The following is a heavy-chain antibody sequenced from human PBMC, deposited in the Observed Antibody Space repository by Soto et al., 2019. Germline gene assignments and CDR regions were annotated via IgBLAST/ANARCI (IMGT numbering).Heavy chain of an antibody. CDR3: ARVGIVVEPAATPPVNYYYGMDV. V-gene: IGHV4-61*01. J-gene: IGHJ6*02. D-gene: IGHD2-2*02. CDR2: IYDSGST. Sequence: QVQLQESGPGLVKPSETLSLTCTVSGGSVSSGSYYWSWIRQPPGKGLEWIGYIYDSGSTNYNTSLKSRVNISVDTYKNQFSLKLSSVTDADTAVYYGARVGIVVEPAATPPVNYYYGMDVCGQGTTVSVSS. CDR1: GGSVSSGSYY.